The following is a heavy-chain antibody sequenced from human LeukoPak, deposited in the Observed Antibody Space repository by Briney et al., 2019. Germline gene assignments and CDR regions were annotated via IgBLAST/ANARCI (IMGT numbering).Heavy chain of an antibody. CDR2: ISYDGSNK. CDR3: AKEGGYSYGFGIGDDALDI. V-gene: IGHV3-30*04. Sequence: GGSLRLSCAASGFTFSSYAMYWVRQAPGKGLEWVAVISYDGSNKYYADSVRGRFSISRYNPNNTLFLQMNSLRAEDTAVYYCAKEGGYSYGFGIGDDALDIWGQGTMVTVSS. CDR1: GFTFSSYA. D-gene: IGHD5-18*01. J-gene: IGHJ3*02.